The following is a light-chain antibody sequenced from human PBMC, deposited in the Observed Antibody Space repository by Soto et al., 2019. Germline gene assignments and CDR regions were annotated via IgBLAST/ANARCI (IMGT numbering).Light chain of an antibody. J-gene: IGLJ1*01. CDR3: SSYTTSNTYV. CDR2: EVS. V-gene: IGLV2-8*01. CDR1: SSDVGGYNY. Sequence: QSVLTQPPSASGSPGQSVTISCTGTSSDVGGYNYVSWYQQHPGKAPKLMIYEVSGRPSGVSNRFSGSKSGNTASLTVSGLQAEDEADYYCSSYTTSNTYVFGTGTKVTVL.